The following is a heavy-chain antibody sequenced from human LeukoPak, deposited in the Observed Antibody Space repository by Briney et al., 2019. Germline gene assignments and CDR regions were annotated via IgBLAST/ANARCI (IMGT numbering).Heavy chain of an antibody. CDR2: ISAYNGNT. V-gene: IGHV1-18*01. CDR1: GYTFTSYG. J-gene: IGHJ4*02. D-gene: IGHD3-9*01. CDR3: ARAKGPRILYYFDY. Sequence: GASVKVSCKASGYTFTSYGISWVRQAPGQGLEWRGWISAYNGNTNYAQKLQGRVTMTTDTSTSTAYMELRSLRSDDTAVYYCARAKGPRILYYFDYWGQGTLVTVSS.